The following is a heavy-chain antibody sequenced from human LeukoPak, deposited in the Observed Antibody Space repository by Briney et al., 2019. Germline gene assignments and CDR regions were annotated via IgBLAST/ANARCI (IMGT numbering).Heavy chain of an antibody. CDR1: GLTVSTNY. V-gene: IGHV3-53*01. J-gene: IGHJ4*02. CDR2: IYTSGSP. Sequence: GGSLRLSCAASGLTVSTNYMGWVRQAPGEGLQWVSSIYTSGSPYYADSVQGRFTISRDNSKNTLSVQMNSLRAEDTAVYYCAKDYDSGGLRWVDSWGQGTLVSVSS. CDR3: AKDYDSGGLRWVDS. D-gene: IGHD3-16*01.